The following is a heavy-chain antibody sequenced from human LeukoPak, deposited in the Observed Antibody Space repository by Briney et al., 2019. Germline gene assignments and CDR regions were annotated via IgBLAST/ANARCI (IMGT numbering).Heavy chain of an antibody. V-gene: IGHV3-23*01. CDR2: ISGSGGST. Sequence: GGSLRLSCAASGFTFSDYSMNWVRQAPGKGLEWVSAISGSGGSTYYADSVKGRFTISRDNSKNTLYLQMNSLRAEDTAVYYCAKVGDYVWGSYRPPVGYFDYWGQGTLVTVSS. D-gene: IGHD3-16*02. J-gene: IGHJ4*02. CDR1: GFTFSDYS. CDR3: AKVGDYVWGSYRPPVGYFDY.